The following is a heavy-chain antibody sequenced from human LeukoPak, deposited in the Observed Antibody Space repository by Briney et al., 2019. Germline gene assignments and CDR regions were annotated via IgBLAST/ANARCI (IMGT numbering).Heavy chain of an antibody. V-gene: IGHV6-1*01. D-gene: IGHD6-19*01. Sequence: SPTLSLTFAISGDSFSSNSAAWNWIRQSPSRGLEWLGRTYYRSTWLNDYAGSLKSRISINPDTSKNQFSLQLNSVTPEDTAVYYCAREPHGTGLLFDYWGRGTLVTVSS. CDR1: GDSFSSNSAA. CDR3: AREPHGTGLLFDY. CDR2: TYYRSTWLN. J-gene: IGHJ4*02.